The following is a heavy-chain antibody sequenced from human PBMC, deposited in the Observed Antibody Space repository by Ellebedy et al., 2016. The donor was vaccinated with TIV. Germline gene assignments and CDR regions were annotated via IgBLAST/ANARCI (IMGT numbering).Heavy chain of an antibody. J-gene: IGHJ4*02. CDR3: ARDQVYGIQLWFDY. V-gene: IGHV3-66*01. D-gene: IGHD5-18*01. CDR2: IYSGGTT. Sequence: GESLKISCAASEFTVSSNYMSWVRQAPGKGLEWVSVIYSGGTTHYADSVKGRFTISRDNSKNTLYLQMNSLRAEDTAVYYCARDQVYGIQLWFDYWGQGTLVTVSS. CDR1: EFTVSSNY.